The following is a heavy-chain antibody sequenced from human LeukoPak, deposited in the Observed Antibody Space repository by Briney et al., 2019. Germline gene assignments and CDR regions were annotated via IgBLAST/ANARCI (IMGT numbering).Heavy chain of an antibody. Sequence: GGSLRLSCAASGFTFSSYAMHWVRQAPGKGLEWVAVISYDGSNKYYADSVKGRFTISRDNAKNSLYLQMNSLRAEDTALYYCAKDKSRYGSGGFDYWGQGTLVTVSS. D-gene: IGHD3-10*01. CDR3: AKDKSRYGSGGFDY. V-gene: IGHV3-30-3*01. CDR1: GFTFSSYA. CDR2: ISYDGSNK. J-gene: IGHJ4*02.